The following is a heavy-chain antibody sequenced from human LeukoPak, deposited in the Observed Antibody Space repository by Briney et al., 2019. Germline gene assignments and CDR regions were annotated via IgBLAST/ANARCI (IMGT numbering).Heavy chain of an antibody. Sequence: SETLSLTCAVYGGSLSGYYWSWIRQSPGKGLEWIGEINDSGSTNYNPSLKSRVTISVDTSKNQFSLKLTSVTAADTAVYYCARNLIPEQLVVNFWGQGTLVTVSS. CDR1: GGSLSGYY. CDR2: INDSGST. V-gene: IGHV4-34*01. D-gene: IGHD6-13*01. CDR3: ARNLIPEQLVVNF. J-gene: IGHJ4*02.